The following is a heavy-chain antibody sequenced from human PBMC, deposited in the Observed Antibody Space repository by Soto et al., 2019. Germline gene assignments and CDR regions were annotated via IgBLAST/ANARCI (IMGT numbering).Heavy chain of an antibody. CDR2: IYSGGST. V-gene: IGHV3-66*01. CDR1: GFTVSSNY. CDR3: AGGEPSYDILTGYFYYYYMDV. Sequence: GGSLRLSCAASGFTVSSNYMSWVRQAPGKGLEWVSVIYSGGSTYYADSVKGRFTISRDNSKNTRYLQMNSLRAEDTVVYYGAGGEPSYDILTGYFYYYYMDVWGKGTTVTVSS. J-gene: IGHJ6*03. D-gene: IGHD3-9*01.